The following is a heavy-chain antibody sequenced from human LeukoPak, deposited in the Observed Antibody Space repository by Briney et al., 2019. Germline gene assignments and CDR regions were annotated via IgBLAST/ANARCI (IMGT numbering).Heavy chain of an antibody. CDR3: ARSPIVGVTAYAFDI. CDR1: GGSISSSSYY. Sequence: SETLSLTCTVSGGSISSSSYYWGWIRQPPGKGLEWIGRIYTSGSTNYNPSLKSRVTISVDKSKNQFSLKLSSVTAADTAAYYCARSPIVGVTAYAFDIWGQGTMVTVSS. V-gene: IGHV4-61*05. CDR2: IYTSGST. D-gene: IGHD1-26*01. J-gene: IGHJ3*02.